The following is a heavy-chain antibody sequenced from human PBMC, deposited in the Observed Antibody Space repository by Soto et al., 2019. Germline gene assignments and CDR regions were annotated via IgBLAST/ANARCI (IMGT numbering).Heavy chain of an antibody. CDR2: ISAYNGNT. CDR1: GYTFTSYG. D-gene: IGHD3-3*01. J-gene: IGHJ6*02. CDR3: ARDLYYDFWSGYLHYYYGMDV. V-gene: IGHV1-18*01. Sequence: ASVKVSCKASGYTFTSYGISWVRQAPGQGLEWMGWISAYNGNTNYAQKLQGRVTMTTDTSTSTAYMELGSLRSDDTAVYYCARDLYYDFWSGYLHYYYGMDVWGQGTTVTVSS.